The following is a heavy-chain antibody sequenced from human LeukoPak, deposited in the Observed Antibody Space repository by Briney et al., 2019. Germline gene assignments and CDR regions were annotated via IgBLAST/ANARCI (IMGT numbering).Heavy chain of an antibody. CDR3: ARMTYYYDSSGYESYYYYYYYMDV. V-gene: IGHV3-11*04. J-gene: IGHJ6*03. CDR1: GFTFSDYY. Sequence: KPGGSLRLSCAASGFTFSDYYMSWIRQAPGKGLEWVSYISSSGSTIYYADSVKGRFTISRDNAKNSLYLQMNSLRAEDTAVYYCARMTYYYDSSGYESYYYYYYYMDVWGKGTTVTVSS. CDR2: ISSSGSTI. D-gene: IGHD3-22*01.